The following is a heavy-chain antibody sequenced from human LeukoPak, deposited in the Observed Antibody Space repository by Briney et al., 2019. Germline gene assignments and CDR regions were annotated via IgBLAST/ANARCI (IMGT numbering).Heavy chain of an antibody. V-gene: IGHV3-21*01. D-gene: IGHD6-19*01. J-gene: IGHJ4*02. CDR1: GFTFSSYS. CDR2: ISSSSSYI. CDR3: ARGPPYGGGYYVGGY. Sequence: PGGSLRLSCAASGFTFSSYSMNWVRQAPGKGLEWVSSISSSSSYIYYADSVKGRFTISRDNAKNTLYLQMNILRVEDTAVYYCARGPPYGGGYYVGGYWGQGSLVTVSS.